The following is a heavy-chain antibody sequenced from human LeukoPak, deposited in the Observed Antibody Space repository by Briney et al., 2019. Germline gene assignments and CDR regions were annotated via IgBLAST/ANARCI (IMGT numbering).Heavy chain of an antibody. CDR3: ARLYYDSSGYYQICYFDY. CDR1: GGSISISIYY. CDR2: IYYSGST. J-gene: IGHJ4*02. D-gene: IGHD3-22*01. Sequence: SETPSLTCTVPGGSISISIYYRGWIRQPPGKGLEWIGSIYYSGSTYYNPSLKSQVTISVDTSKNQCSLNMSSVTAADTAVYYCARLYYDSSGYYQICYFDYWGQGTLVTVSS. V-gene: IGHV4-39*01.